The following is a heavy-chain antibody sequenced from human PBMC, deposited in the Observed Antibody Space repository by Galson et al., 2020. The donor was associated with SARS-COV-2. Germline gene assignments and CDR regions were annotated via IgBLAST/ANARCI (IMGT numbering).Heavy chain of an antibody. Sequence: SVKDSCKASGGTISSNTNSWVRHAPGQGLEWMGGIIPILGIANYAQKFQGRVTITADKSTSTAYMELSSLRSEDTAVYYCARVGAIGWFGELLSSNVLDYWGQGTVFTVSA. V-gene: IGHV1-69*10. J-gene: IGHJ4*02. CDR1: GGTISSNT. D-gene: IGHD3-10*01. CDR3: ARVGAIGWFGELLSSNVLDY. CDR2: IIPILGIA.